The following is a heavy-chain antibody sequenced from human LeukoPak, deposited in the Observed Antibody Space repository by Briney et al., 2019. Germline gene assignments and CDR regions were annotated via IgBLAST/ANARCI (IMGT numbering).Heavy chain of an antibody. V-gene: IGHV3-21*01. CDR1: GFTFNSYS. J-gene: IGHJ6*03. Sequence: PGGSLRLSCAASGFTFNSYSMNWVRQAPGKGLEWVSFISTSSSYIHNADSVKGRFTISRDNAENSLYLQMNSLRAEDTAVYYCARAAIAAARIYYYMDVWGKGTTVTVSS. CDR2: ISTSSSYI. D-gene: IGHD6-13*01. CDR3: ARAAIAAARIYYYMDV.